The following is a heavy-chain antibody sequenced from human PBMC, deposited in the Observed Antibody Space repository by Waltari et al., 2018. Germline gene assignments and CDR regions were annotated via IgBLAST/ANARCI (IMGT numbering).Heavy chain of an antibody. V-gene: IGHV1-2*02. CDR2: INPNSGDT. J-gene: IGHJ4*02. CDR3: ARYQSQRDCDY. CDR1: GYTFTGYY. D-gene: IGHD2-2*01. Sequence: QVQLVQSGAEVKKPGASVKVSCKASGYTFTGYYMHWVRQAPGQGLEWMGWINPNSGDTNYSQKFQGRVTMTRHTSISTAYLELSRLRSDDTVVYYCARYQSQRDCDYWGQGTLVTVSS.